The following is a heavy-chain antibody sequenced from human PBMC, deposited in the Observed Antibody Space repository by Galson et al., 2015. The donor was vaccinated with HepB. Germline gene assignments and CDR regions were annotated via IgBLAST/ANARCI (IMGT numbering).Heavy chain of an antibody. V-gene: IGHV3-33*01. CDR1: GFTFSNYG. D-gene: IGHD6-13*01. CDR2: IWFDGSNK. Sequence: SLRLSCAASGFTFSNYGMHWVRQAPGKGLEWVAVIWFDGSNKDCLDSVRGRFTISRDNSKNMLLLEMNSLRDEDTATYYCARSPSSSWGDGFDIWGQGTMVTVSS. CDR3: ARSPSSSWGDGFDI. J-gene: IGHJ3*02.